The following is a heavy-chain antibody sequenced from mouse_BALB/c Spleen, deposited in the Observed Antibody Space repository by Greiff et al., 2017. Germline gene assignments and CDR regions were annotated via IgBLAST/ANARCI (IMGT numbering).Heavy chain of an antibody. CDR1: GFTFSSFG. D-gene: IGHD3-1*01. Sequence: EVKVVESGGGLVQPGGSRKLSCAASGFTFSSFGMHWVRQAPEKGLEWVAYISSGSSTIYYADTVKGRFTISRDNPKNTLFLQMTSLRSEDTAMYYCAHSSGYAMDYWGQGTSVTVSS. CDR3: AHSSGYAMDY. J-gene: IGHJ4*01. V-gene: IGHV5-17*02. CDR2: ISSGSSTI.